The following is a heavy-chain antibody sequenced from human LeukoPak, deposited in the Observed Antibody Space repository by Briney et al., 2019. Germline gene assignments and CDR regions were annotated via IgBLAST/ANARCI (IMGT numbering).Heavy chain of an antibody. D-gene: IGHD4-17*01. V-gene: IGHV1-8*01. J-gene: IGHJ5*02. CDR3: ARLSSHYGDYKVDP. CDR1: GYAFTNYD. Sequence: WASVKVSCKASGYAFTNYDINWVRQATGQGLEWMGWMNPHSGNTGYAQKFQGRVTMTRNTSISTAYMELSSLRSEDTAVYYCARLSSHYGDYKVDPWGQGTLVTVSS. CDR2: MNPHSGNT.